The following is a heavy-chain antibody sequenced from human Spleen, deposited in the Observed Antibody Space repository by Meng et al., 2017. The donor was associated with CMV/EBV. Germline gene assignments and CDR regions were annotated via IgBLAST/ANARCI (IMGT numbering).Heavy chain of an antibody. V-gene: IGHV3-30-3*01. CDR3: TRDLPISRDRYDSCGLDY. CDR1: RFTFSRYA. Sequence: GESLKISCTASRFTFSRYAMHRVRQAPGKGLEWVALISYDGSHKDYSDSVKGRFTISRDNSKNTLYLQMNSLRPEDTAVYYCTRDLPISRDRYDSCGLDYWGQGALVTVSS. J-gene: IGHJ4*02. CDR2: ISYDGSHK. D-gene: IGHD3-22*01.